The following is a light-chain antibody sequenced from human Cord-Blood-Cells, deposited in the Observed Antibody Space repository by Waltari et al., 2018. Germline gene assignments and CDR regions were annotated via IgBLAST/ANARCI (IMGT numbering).Light chain of an antibody. CDR2: DVS. CDR3: CSYAGSYNWV. CDR1: SSDVGGYNY. Sequence: QSALTQPRSVSGSPGQSVTISCTGTSSDVGGYNYVSWYQQHPGKAPKLMIYDVSKLPSGVPDLFSGSKSGNTASLTISGLQAEDEADYYCCSYAGSYNWVFGGGTKLTVL. V-gene: IGLV2-11*01. J-gene: IGLJ3*02.